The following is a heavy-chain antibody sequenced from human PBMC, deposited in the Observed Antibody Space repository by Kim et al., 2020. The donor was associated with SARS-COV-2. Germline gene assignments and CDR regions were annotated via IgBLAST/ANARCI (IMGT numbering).Heavy chain of an antibody. CDR3: AKGRDGYNLVCDY. J-gene: IGHJ4*02. CDR2: ISWNSGSI. D-gene: IGHD5-12*01. V-gene: IGHV3-9*01. CDR1: GFTFDDYA. Sequence: GGSLRLSCAASGFTFDDYAMHWVRQAPGKGLEWVSGISWNSGSIGYADSVKGRFTISRDNAKNSLYLQMNSLRAEDTALYYCAKGRDGYNLVCDYWGQGTLVTVSS.